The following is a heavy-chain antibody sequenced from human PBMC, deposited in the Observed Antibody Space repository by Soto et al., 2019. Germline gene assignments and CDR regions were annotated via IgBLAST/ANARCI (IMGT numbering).Heavy chain of an antibody. D-gene: IGHD5-18*01. CDR1: GYTFTSYD. J-gene: IGHJ3*02. CDR3: YNSYVNIGMVDGSFDI. CDR2: MNPNSGNT. Sequence: GASVKVSCKASGYTFTSYDINWVRQATGQGLEWMGWMNPNSGNTGYAQKFQGRVTMTRNTSISTAYMELSSLRSEDTAVYYCYNSYVNIGMVDGSFDIWDQGTMVTGSS. V-gene: IGHV1-8*01.